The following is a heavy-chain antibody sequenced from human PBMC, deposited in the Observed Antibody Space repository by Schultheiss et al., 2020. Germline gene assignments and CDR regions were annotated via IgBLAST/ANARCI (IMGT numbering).Heavy chain of an antibody. CDR2: INHSGST. V-gene: IGHV4-34*01. CDR3: ARGRRVTSRAYAFDI. J-gene: IGHJ3*02. D-gene: IGHD2-21*02. CDR1: GGSFSTYY. Sequence: SETLSLTCAVYGGSFSTYYWSWIRQTPGKGLEWIGEINHSGSTYYNPSLKSRVTISVDTSKNQFSLKLSSVTAADTAVYYCARGRRVTSRAYAFDIWGQGTMVTVSS.